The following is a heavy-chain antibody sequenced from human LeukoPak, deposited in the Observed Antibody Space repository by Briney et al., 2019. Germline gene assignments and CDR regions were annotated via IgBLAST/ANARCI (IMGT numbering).Heavy chain of an antibody. CDR1: GGTFSSYA. V-gene: IGHV1-46*01. J-gene: IGHJ4*02. CDR2: INPSGTNT. Sequence: ASVKVSCKASGGTFSSYAISWVRQAPGQGLEWMGLINPSGTNTNYAQKFRGRVTMTKDTSADTVDMELSSLRSEDTAVYYCAREESGGYFDYWGQGSLVIVSS. CDR3: AREESGGYFDY. D-gene: IGHD1-1*01.